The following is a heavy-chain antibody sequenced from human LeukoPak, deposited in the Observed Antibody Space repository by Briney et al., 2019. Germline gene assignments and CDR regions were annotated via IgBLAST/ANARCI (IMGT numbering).Heavy chain of an antibody. D-gene: IGHD2-15*01. CDR3: ARVGGHCSGGSCYSPSPNFDY. CDR1: GFTFSSYW. CDR2: IKQDGSEK. V-gene: IGHV3-7*01. J-gene: IGHJ4*02. Sequence: AGSLRLSCAASGFTFSSYWMSWVRQAPGKGLEWVANIKQDGSEKYYVDSVKGRFTISRDNAKNSLCLQMNSLRVEDTAVYYCARVGGHCSGGSCYSPSPNFDYWGQGTLVTVSS.